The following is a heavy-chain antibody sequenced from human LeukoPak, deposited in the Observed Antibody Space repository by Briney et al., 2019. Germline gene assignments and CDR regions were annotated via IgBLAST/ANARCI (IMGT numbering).Heavy chain of an antibody. Sequence: GGSLRLSCAASGFTFSTYVMSWVRQAPGKALEWVSGISGSGNNTYYADSVKGRFTISRDNSKNTLYLQMNSLRAEDTAVYYCAKGSGYDTDFDYWGQGTLVSVSS. CDR1: GFTFSTYV. V-gene: IGHV3-23*01. J-gene: IGHJ4*02. D-gene: IGHD5-12*01. CDR2: ISGSGNNT. CDR3: AKGSGYDTDFDY.